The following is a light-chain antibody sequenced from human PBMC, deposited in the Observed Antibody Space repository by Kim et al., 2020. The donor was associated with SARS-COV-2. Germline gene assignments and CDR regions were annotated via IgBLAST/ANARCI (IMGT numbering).Light chain of an antibody. CDR1: QDISTW. Sequence: DIRMTQSPYSVSASVGDRVTINCRASQDISTWLGWYQQKPGKAPRLLIYGASRLQDGVPSRFSGSGSGTDFTLTISNLKPDDFAIYYCQQANRFPLTFGGGTKVDIK. CDR2: GAS. V-gene: IGKV1-12*01. J-gene: IGKJ4*01. CDR3: QQANRFPLT.